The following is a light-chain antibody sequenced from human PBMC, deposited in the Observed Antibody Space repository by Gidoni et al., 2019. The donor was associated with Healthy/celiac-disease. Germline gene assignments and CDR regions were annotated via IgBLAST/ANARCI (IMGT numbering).Light chain of an antibody. CDR1: QDISNY. J-gene: IGKJ4*01. CDR3: QQYDNLKLT. V-gene: IGKV1-33*01. Sequence: DIQMTQSPSSLSASVGDRVTITCQASQDISNYLNWYQQKPRFSGSGSGTDFTFTISSLQPEDIATYYCQQYDNLKLTFGGGTKVEIK.